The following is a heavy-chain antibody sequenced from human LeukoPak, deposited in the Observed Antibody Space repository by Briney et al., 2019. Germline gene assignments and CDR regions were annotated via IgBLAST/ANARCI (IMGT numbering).Heavy chain of an antibody. D-gene: IGHD3-10*01. CDR1: GFDISYNY. J-gene: IGHJ4*02. V-gene: IGHV3-53*01. Sequence: GGSLRLSCAASGFDISYNYVGWVRQAPGKGLEWVSVIRTGGTTHYADSVKGQLTISKDNSNNTVYLQMNSVGVEDTAVYYCARVWFGYFFQWGQGALVTVSS. CDR3: ARVWFGYFFQ. CDR2: IRTGGTT.